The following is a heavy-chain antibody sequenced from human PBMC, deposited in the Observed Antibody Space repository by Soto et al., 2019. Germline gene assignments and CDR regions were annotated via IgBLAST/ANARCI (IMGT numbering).Heavy chain of an antibody. Sequence: GGSLRLSCAASAFTFISYAMHWVRQAPGKGLEWVAVISYDGSNKYYADSVKGRFTISRDNSKNTLYLQMNSLRAEDTAVYYCARDRSYYDSSGSYSPPYWGQGTLVTVSS. J-gene: IGHJ4*02. V-gene: IGHV3-30-3*01. CDR3: ARDRSYYDSSGSYSPPY. D-gene: IGHD3-22*01. CDR2: ISYDGSNK. CDR1: AFTFISYA.